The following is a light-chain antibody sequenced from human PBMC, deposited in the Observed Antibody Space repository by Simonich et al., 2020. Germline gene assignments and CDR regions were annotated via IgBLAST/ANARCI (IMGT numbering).Light chain of an antibody. CDR1: SGSLASNY. CDR2: VDN. CDR3: QSYDSSIWV. J-gene: IGLJ3*02. V-gene: IGLV6-57*03. Sequence: NFMLTQPHSVSESPVKTVTISCTRSSGSLASNYVQCYQQRPGTAPTTVIYVDNQRPSGVPGRFSGSIDRSSHSASLTISGLKNEDEADYYCQSYDSSIWVFGGGTKLTVL.